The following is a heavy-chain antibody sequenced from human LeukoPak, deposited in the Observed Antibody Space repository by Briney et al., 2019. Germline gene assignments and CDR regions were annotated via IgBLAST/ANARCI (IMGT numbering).Heavy chain of an antibody. Sequence: SETLSLTCAVSGGSISSSNWWSWVRQPPGKGLEWIGEIYHSGSTNYNPSLKSRVTISVDKSKNQFSLKLSSVTAADTAVYYCARLAYCGGDCYSLDYWGQGTLVTVSS. J-gene: IGHJ4*02. D-gene: IGHD2-21*02. CDR1: GGSISSSNW. CDR2: IYHSGST. CDR3: ARLAYCGGDCYSLDY. V-gene: IGHV4-4*02.